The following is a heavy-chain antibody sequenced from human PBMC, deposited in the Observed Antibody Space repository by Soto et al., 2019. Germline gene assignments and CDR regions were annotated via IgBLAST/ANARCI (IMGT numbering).Heavy chain of an antibody. CDR1: GFTFSSYA. J-gene: IGHJ5*02. D-gene: IGHD6-13*01. V-gene: IGHV3-23*01. CDR3: AKLTSSSWYVGVKKESPPLFDP. Sequence: PGGSLRLSCAASGFTFSSYAMSWVRQAPGEGLEWVSAISGSGGSTYYADSVKGRFTISRDNSKNTLYLQMNSLRAEDTAVYYCAKLTSSSWYVGVKKESPPLFDPWGQGTLVTVSS. CDR2: ISGSGGST.